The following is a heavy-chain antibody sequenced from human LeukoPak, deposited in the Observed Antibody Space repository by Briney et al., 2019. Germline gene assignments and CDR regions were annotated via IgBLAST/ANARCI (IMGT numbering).Heavy chain of an antibody. CDR1: VDSISSFY. D-gene: IGHD3-3*01. CDR2: FYNSGST. J-gene: IGHJ5*02. CDR3: ARGGTSALEWFGP. Sequence: SEPLSLMCSVCVDSISSFYWSWIPQPPGKGLEWIGYFYNSGSTKYNPSLKSRVTISIDTSMNQFSLKVNSVTAADTAVYYCARGGTSALEWFGPWGQGTLVTVSS. V-gene: IGHV4-59*01.